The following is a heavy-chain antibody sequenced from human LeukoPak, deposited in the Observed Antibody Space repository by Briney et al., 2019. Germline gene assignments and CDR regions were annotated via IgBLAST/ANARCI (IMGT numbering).Heavy chain of an antibody. D-gene: IGHD3-16*01. CDR2: FSVSDKTT. V-gene: IGHV3-23*01. Sequence: GGSLRLSCAASRFTFSSYAMSWVRQAPGKGLEWVSGFSVSDKTTYYADSVKGRFTISRDNSKNTLYLQMNSLRAEDTAVYYCAKDRDVWGSLLDYWGQGTLVTVSS. J-gene: IGHJ4*02. CDR1: RFTFSSYA. CDR3: AKDRDVWGSLLDY.